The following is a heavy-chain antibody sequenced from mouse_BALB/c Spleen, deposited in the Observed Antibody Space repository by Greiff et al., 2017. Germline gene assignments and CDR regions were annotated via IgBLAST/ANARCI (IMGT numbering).Heavy chain of an antibody. CDR2: INPSNGGT. J-gene: IGHJ3*01. CDR3: TRGAWFAY. CDR1: GYTFTSYY. V-gene: IGHV1S81*02. Sequence: SGAELVKPGASVKLSCKASGYTFTSYYMYWVKQRPGQGLEWIGEINPSNGGTNFNEKFKSKATLTVDKSSSTAYMQLSSLTSEDSAVYYCTRGAWFAYWGQGTLVTVSA.